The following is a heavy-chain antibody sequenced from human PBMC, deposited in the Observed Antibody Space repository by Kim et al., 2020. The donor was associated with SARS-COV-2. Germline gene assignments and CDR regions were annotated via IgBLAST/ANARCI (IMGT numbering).Heavy chain of an antibody. CDR1: GFTFDDYA. V-gene: IGHV3-9*01. CDR2: ISSNSGNR. J-gene: IGHJ6*02. CDR3: AKDREHYDFWSGSSEDYGVDV. D-gene: IGHD3-3*01. Sequence: GGSLRLSCAASGFTFDDYAMHWVRQGLGKGLEWVSTISSNSGNRVYADSVKGRFIISRDNAKNSLYLQMNSLRAEDTALYYCAKDREHYDFWSGSSEDYGVDVWGQGTTVTVSS.